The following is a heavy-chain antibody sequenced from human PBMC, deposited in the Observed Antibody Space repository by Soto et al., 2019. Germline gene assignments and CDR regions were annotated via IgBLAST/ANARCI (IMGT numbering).Heavy chain of an antibody. CDR1: GFTVSSNY. J-gene: IGHJ2*01. V-gene: IGHV3-53*02. Sequence: EVQLVETGGGLIQPGGSLRLSCAASGFTVSSNYMSWVRQAPGKGLEWVSVIYSGGSTYYADSVKGRFTISRDNSKNTLYLQMNSLRAEDTAVYYCARGEYCGGDCYLWTETDWYFDLWGRGTLVTVSS. CDR3: ARGEYCGGDCYLWTETDWYFDL. CDR2: IYSGGST. D-gene: IGHD2-21*02.